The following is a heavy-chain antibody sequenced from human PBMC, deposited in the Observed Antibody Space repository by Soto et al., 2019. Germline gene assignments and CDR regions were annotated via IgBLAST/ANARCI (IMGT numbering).Heavy chain of an antibody. V-gene: IGHV3-33*01. CDR2: IWYDGSNK. Sequence: QVQLVESGGGVVQPGRSLRLSCAASGFTFSSYGMHWVRQAPGKGLEWVAVIWYDGSNKYYADSVKGRFTISRDNSKNTLYLQMNSLRAEDTAVYYCARVQSSSWYGDAFDIWGQGTMVTVSS. J-gene: IGHJ3*02. CDR1: GFTFSSYG. CDR3: ARVQSSSWYGDAFDI. D-gene: IGHD6-13*01.